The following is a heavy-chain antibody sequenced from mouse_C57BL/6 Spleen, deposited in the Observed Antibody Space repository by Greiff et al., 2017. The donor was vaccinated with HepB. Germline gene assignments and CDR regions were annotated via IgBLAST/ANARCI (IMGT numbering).Heavy chain of an antibody. CDR1: GYTFTSYW. CDR2: IDPNSGGT. Sequence: QVQLQQPGAELVKPGASVKLSCKASGYTFTSYWMHWVKQRPGRGLEWIGRIDPNSGGTKYNEKFKSKATLTVDKPSSTAYMQLSSLTSEDSAVYDCASEAYDSNDDWYFDVWGTGTTVTVSS. CDR3: ASEAYDSNDDWYFDV. J-gene: IGHJ1*03. D-gene: IGHD2-5*01. V-gene: IGHV1-72*01.